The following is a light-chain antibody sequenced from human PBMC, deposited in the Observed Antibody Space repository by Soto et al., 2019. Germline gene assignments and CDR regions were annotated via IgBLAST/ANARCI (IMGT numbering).Light chain of an antibody. CDR3: QQFNSYP. V-gene: IGKV1-13*02. J-gene: IGKJ4*01. CDR1: QGISSA. CDR2: DAS. Sequence: AIQLTQSPSSLSASVGDRVTITCRASQGISSALAWYQQKPGKAPKLLIYDASSLESGVPSRFSGSGSGLDFTLTIRSLQPEDFATYLCQQFNSYPFGGGTKVELK.